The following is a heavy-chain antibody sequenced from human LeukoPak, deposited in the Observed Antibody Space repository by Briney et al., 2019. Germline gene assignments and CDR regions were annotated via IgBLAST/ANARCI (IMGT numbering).Heavy chain of an antibody. J-gene: IGHJ6*03. Sequence: ASVKVSCKASGGTFSSYAISWVRQAPGQGLEWMGGIIPIFGTANYAQKFQGRVTITADESTSTAYMELSGLRSEDTAVYYCARGSTIFGVVIKRYYYYYYMDVWGKGTTVTVSS. V-gene: IGHV1-69*13. CDR3: ARGSTIFGVVIKRYYYYYYMDV. CDR1: GGTFSSYA. D-gene: IGHD3-3*01. CDR2: IIPIFGTA.